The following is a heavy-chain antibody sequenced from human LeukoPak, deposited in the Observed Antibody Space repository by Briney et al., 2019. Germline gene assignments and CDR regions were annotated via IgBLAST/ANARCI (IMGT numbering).Heavy chain of an antibody. V-gene: IGHV4-38-2*02. CDR3: ARNQYYYYMDV. CDR2: IYHSGTT. D-gene: IGHD1-14*01. CDR1: GYSISSGYY. Sequence: SETLSLTCTVSGYSISSGYYWGWIRQPPGKGLEWIGSIYHSGTTYYNPSLKSRVTISVDTSKKQFSLKLNSVTAADTAVYYCARNQYYYYMDVWGKGTTVTVSS. J-gene: IGHJ6*03.